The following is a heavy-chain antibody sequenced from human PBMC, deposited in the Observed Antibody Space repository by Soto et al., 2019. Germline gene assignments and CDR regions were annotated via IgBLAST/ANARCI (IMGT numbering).Heavy chain of an antibody. Sequence: VGSLRLSCAASGFTFSTNLMHWVRQGPGKGLVWVSRINSDGTTAAYADSVQGRFTISRDNAKNTLYLHMTSLRGEDTAVYYCAKDGEGVANFDYWGQGTLVTVSS. CDR1: GFTFSTNL. CDR3: AKDGEGVANFDY. V-gene: IGHV3-74*01. J-gene: IGHJ4*02. CDR2: INSDGTTA. D-gene: IGHD3-10*01.